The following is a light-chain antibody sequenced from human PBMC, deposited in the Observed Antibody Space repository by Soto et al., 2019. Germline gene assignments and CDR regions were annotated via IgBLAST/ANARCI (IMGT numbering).Light chain of an antibody. CDR3: CSFAGGATFV. J-gene: IGLJ2*01. V-gene: IGLV2-23*02. Sequence: QSVLTQPASVSGSPGQSITISCTGTSNDIGGYNLVSWYQQHPGKAPKLIIYEASERPSGVSARFSGSRSGNMASLTISTLQAEDEADYSCCSFAGGATFVFGGGTKLTVL. CDR1: SNDIGGYNL. CDR2: EAS.